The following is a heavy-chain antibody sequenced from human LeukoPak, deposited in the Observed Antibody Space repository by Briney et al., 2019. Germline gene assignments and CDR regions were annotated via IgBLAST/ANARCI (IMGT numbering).Heavy chain of an antibody. D-gene: IGHD2-15*01. CDR1: GFTFSSYG. J-gene: IGHJ4*02. V-gene: IGHV3-30*02. Sequence: GGSLRLSCAASGFTFSSYGMHWVRQAPGKGLEWVAFIRYDGSNKYYADSVKGRFTISRDNSKNTLYLQMNSLRAEDTAVYYCAKSLLVVVAGGPYYFDYWGQGTLVTVSS. CDR2: IRYDGSNK. CDR3: AKSLLVVVAGGPYYFDY.